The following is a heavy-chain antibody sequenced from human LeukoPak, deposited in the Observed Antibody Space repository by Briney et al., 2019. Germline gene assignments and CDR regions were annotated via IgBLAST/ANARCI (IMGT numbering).Heavy chain of an antibody. Sequence: PGGSLRLSCAASGFTFSSYWMSRVRQAPGKGLEWVANIKQDGSERYYVDSVKGRFTISRDNAKNSLYLQMNSLRAEDTAVYYCARDGDILTGYFVEAPPNWFDPWGQGTLVTVSS. CDR1: GFTFSSYW. V-gene: IGHV3-7*01. CDR2: IKQDGSER. CDR3: ARDGDILTGYFVEAPPNWFDP. D-gene: IGHD3-9*01. J-gene: IGHJ5*02.